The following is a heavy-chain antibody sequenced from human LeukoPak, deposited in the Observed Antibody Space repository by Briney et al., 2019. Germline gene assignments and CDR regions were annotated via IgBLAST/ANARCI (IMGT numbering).Heavy chain of an antibody. CDR1: GFTFSNFA. CDR3: LHSSMVRGVIMAGGHDY. J-gene: IGHJ4*02. CDR2: ISGSGDNT. V-gene: IGHV3-23*01. Sequence: PGGSLRLSCAASGFTFSNFAMSWVRQAPGKGLEWVSTISGSGDNTYYADSVKGRFTISRDNSKNTLSLHMNTLRAEDTAVYYCLHSSMVRGVIMAGGHDYWGQGTLVTVSS. D-gene: IGHD3-10*01.